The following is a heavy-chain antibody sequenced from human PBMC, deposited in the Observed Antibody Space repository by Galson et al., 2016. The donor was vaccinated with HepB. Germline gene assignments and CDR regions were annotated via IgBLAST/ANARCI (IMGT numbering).Heavy chain of an antibody. CDR1: GDNFVDYW. Sequence: QSGAEVKKPGESLRISCANSGDNFVDYWIAWVRQMPGKGLEWVGRIDPSDSYTSYSPSFEGHVNISADKSTNTAYLPLSSLRAADSGIYYRARRALGNMGRGEFWYFDLWGRGTLVSVSS. D-gene: IGHD3-10*01. V-gene: IGHV5-10-1*01. CDR3: ARRALGNMGRGEFWYFDL. CDR2: IDPSDSYT. J-gene: IGHJ2*01.